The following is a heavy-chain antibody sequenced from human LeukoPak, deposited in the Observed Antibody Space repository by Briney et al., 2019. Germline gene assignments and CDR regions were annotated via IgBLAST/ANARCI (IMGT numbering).Heavy chain of an antibody. CDR1: GYTFTSYY. CDR3: ARDRTQIDY. J-gene: IGHJ4*02. V-gene: IGHV1-46*01. CDR2: INPNGGSI. Sequence: ASVTVSCKASGYTFTSYYIHWLRQAPAQGLEWVGIINPNGGSISYAQKFQGRVTITRDMYMSTVYMELRSLSSEDTAVYYCARDRTQIDYWGQGTLVTVSS.